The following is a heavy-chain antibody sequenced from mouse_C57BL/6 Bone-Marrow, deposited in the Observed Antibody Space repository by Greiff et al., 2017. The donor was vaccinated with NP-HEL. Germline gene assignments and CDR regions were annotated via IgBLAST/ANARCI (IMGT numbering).Heavy chain of an antibody. D-gene: IGHD2-3*01. J-gene: IGHJ1*03. V-gene: IGHV1-9*01. CDR3: ARRWLLPWYFEV. CDR2: ILPGSGST. CDR1: GYTFTGYW. Sequence: VQLQQSGTELMKPGASVKLSCKATGYTFTGYWIEWVKQRPGHGLEWIGEILPGSGSTNYNEKFKGKATFTADTSSNTASMQLSSLTTEDTAIYYCARRWLLPWYFEVWGTGTTVTVSS.